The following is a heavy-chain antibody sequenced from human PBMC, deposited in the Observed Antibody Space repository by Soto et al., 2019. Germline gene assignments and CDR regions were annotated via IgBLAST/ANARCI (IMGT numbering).Heavy chain of an antibody. D-gene: IGHD2-8*01. CDR3: ARGGHCTNGVCSALDY. J-gene: IGHJ4*02. V-gene: IGHV4-59*08. CDR1: GGSISTYY. CDR2: IYYGGSA. Sequence: QVQLQESGPGLVKPSGTLSLTCTVSGGSISTYYWSWIRQPPGKGLEWIGYIYYGGSANYNPSLKSRDTISVDTSKKQFSLKLSSVTAADTAVYYCARGGHCTNGVCSALDYWGQGTLVTVSS.